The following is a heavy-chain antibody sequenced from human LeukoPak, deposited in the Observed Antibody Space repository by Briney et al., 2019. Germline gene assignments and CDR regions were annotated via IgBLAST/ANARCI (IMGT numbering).Heavy chain of an antibody. V-gene: IGHV4-31*03. CDR2: IYYSGST. CDR3: ARVGGYYYDSSGYELHAFDI. CDR1: GGSISSGGYY. J-gene: IGHJ3*02. D-gene: IGHD3-22*01. Sequence: PSETLSLTCTVSGGSISSGGYYWSWIRQHPGKGLEWIGYIYYSGSTYYNPSLKSRVTISVDTSKNQFSLKLSSVTAADTAVYYCARVGGYYYDSSGYELHAFDIWGQGTMVTVSS.